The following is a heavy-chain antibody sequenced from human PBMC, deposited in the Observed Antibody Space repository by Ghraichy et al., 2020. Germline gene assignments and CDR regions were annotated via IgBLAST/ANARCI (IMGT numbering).Heavy chain of an antibody. CDR3: ARDDSNDDGNAFDI. V-gene: IGHV1-2*02. D-gene: IGHD1-1*01. J-gene: IGHJ3*02. CDR2: MEPNSGVT. CDR1: GYTFTGYH. Sequence: ASVKVSCKASGYTFTGYHIHWVRQAPGQGLEWMGWMEPNSGVTRSAEEFQGRVTMTRDMSINTAYLEVTGLTSDDTALYYCARDDSNDDGNAFDIWGQGTMVTVSS.